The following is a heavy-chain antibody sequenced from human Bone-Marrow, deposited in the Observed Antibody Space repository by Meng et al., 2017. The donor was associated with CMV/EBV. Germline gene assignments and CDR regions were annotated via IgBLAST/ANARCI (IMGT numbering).Heavy chain of an antibody. V-gene: IGHV1-69*01. CDR1: GGIVNSYT. D-gene: IGHD3-10*01. CDR2: IIPIFATP. Sequence: SGGIVNSYTITWVRQAPGQGLEWMGGIIPIFATPHYVQKFQGRLTITADGSTNTVYMELTSLRSDDTAVYYCARGYGSGTDYNGFNYWGQGALVTVSS. J-gene: IGHJ4*02. CDR3: ARGYGSGTDYNGFNY.